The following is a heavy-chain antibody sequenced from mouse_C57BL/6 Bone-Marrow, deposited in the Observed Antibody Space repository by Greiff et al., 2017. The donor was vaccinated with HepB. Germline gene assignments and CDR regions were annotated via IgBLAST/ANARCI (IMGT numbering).Heavy chain of an antibody. CDR2: ILPGSGST. V-gene: IGHV1-9*01. D-gene: IGHD1-1*01. Sequence: QVQLQQSGAELMKPGASVKLSCKATGYTFTGYWIEWVKQRPGHGLEWIGEILPGSGSTNYNEKFKGKATFTADTSSNTAYMQLSSLTTEDSAIYYCAREEWYYYGSSSYYYAMDYWGQGTSVTVSS. CDR1: GYTFTGYW. J-gene: IGHJ4*01. CDR3: AREEWYYYGSSSYYYAMDY.